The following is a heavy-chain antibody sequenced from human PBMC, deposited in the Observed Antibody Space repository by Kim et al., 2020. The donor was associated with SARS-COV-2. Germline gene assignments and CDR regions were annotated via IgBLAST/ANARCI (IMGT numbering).Heavy chain of an antibody. V-gene: IGHV3-9*01. CDR3: AKAWKVAAFYYYYGMDV. D-gene: IGHD6-19*01. CDR2: ISWSSGSI. CDR1: GFSFDDYA. Sequence: GGSLRLSCAASGFSFDDYAMHWVRQAPGKGLEWVSGISWSSGSIGYADSVKGRFTISRDNAKNSLYLQMNSLRAEDTALYYCAKAWKVAAFYYYYGMDVWGQGTTVTVSS. J-gene: IGHJ6*02.